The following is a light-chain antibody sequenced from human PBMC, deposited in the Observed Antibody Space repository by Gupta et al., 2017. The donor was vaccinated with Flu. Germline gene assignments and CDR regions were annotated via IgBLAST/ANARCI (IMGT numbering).Light chain of an antibody. CDR3: QHDSYFPST. J-gene: IGKJ2*01. V-gene: IGKV1-5*03. Sequence: DINMIQSPSTLSASIGDRVTITCRASQRITSYLAWYQQKPGKAPKLLIYLASAVENGGPSRFSGSGXGTXFTLTIXGRQSDDFGAYYCQHDSYFPSTFGXGTKLEIK. CDR2: LAS. CDR1: QRITSY.